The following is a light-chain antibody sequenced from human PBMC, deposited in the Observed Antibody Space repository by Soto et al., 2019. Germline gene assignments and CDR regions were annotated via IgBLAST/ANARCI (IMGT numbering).Light chain of an antibody. CDR2: GAS. CDR1: QSVSSN. V-gene: IGKV3-15*01. Sequence: ILMTQSPSTLSVSPGERATLSCGASQSVSSNLDWYQQKPGQAPRLLIYGASTRATGIPARFSGSGSGTEFTLIISSLQYEESAVYYCQQYNSWLWTFGQGTNVDI. CDR3: QQYNSWLWT. J-gene: IGKJ1*01.